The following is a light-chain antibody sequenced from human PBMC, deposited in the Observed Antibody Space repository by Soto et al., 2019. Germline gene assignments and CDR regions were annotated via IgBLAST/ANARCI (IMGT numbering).Light chain of an antibody. J-gene: IGKJ3*01. V-gene: IGKV1-39*01. Sequence: DIQMTQSPSSLSQSVGDRVTITCRPSQSISNYVNWYQQKPGKAPNLLILGASSLQSGVPSRFSGSGSGTDFTLTISSLQHEDVETYYCQRCYSTPFTLGPGTKVDIK. CDR1: QSISNY. CDR3: QRCYSTPFT. CDR2: GAS.